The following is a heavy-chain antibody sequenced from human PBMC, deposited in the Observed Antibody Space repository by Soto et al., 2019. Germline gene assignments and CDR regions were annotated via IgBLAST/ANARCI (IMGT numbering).Heavy chain of an antibody. CDR1: GYTFTSYA. CDR2: INAGNGNT. CDR3: AREAASYYDILTGYDY. J-gene: IGHJ4*02. V-gene: IGHV1-3*01. Sequence: QVRLVQSGAEVKKPGASVKVSCKASGYTFTSYAMHWVRQAPGQGLEWMGWINAGNGNTKYSQKFQGRVTSTVDTSASTAYMELSSLRSEDTAVYYCAREAASYYDILTGYDYWGQGTLVTVSS. D-gene: IGHD3-9*01.